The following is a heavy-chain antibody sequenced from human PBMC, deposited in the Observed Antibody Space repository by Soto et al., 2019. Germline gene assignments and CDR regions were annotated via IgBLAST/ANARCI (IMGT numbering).Heavy chain of an antibody. CDR1: GFTFSSYA. Sequence: QVQLVESGGGVVQPGRSLRLSCAASGFTFSSYAMHWVRQAPGKGLEWVAVISYDGSNKYYADSVKGRFTISRDNSKNTLYLQMNSLRAEDTAVYYCAKVEMATIRHYYYYGMDVWGQGTTVTVSS. CDR2: ISYDGSNK. J-gene: IGHJ6*02. D-gene: IGHD5-12*01. CDR3: AKVEMATIRHYYYYGMDV. V-gene: IGHV3-30-3*01.